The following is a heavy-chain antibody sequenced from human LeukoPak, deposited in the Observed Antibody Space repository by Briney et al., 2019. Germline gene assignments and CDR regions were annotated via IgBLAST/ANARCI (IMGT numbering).Heavy chain of an antibody. CDR3: ARPLMYYYGSETYFWFDP. Sequence: GGSLRLSCAASRFTFSSYAMHWVRQAPGKGLEWVAVISYDGSNEYYEDSVKGRFTISRDNSKNTLYLQMNSLRAEDTAVYYCARPLMYYYGSETYFWFDPWGQGTLVTVSS. CDR1: RFTFSSYA. J-gene: IGHJ5*02. D-gene: IGHD3-10*01. V-gene: IGHV3-30*03. CDR2: ISYDGSNE.